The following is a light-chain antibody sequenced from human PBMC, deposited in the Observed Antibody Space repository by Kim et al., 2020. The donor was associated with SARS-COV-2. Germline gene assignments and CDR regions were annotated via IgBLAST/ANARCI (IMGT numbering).Light chain of an antibody. J-gene: IGKJ1*01. V-gene: IGKV1-16*01. CDR2: TAS. Sequence: ASVGDRVIITCRASQGIANNLAWFQQKPAKAPKSLIYTASTLETGVPSRFSGSGSGTDFILTISSLQPEDYGTYYCQQYDVYPRTFGQGTKVDIK. CDR3: QQYDVYPRT. CDR1: QGIANN.